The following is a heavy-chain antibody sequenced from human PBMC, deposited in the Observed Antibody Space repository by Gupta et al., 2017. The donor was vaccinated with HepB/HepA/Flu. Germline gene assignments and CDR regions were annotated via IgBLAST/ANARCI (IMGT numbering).Heavy chain of an antibody. D-gene: IGHD3-22*01. J-gene: IGHJ5*02. CDR3: ARRHSSSPHWFDP. CDR2: IWYDGSKK. CDR1: GFTFSSYG. V-gene: IGHV3-33*01. Sequence: QVQLVESGGGVVQPGRSLRLSCAASGFTFSSYGMHWVRQAPGKGLEWVAVIWYDGSKKYYADSVKGRFSISRDNSKNMMYLEMNSLRVEDTAVYYGARRHSSSPHWFDPWGQGTLVTVSS.